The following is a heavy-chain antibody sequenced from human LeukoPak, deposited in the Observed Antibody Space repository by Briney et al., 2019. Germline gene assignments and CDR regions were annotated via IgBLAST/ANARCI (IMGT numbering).Heavy chain of an antibody. V-gene: IGHV3-30*18. CDR3: AKVRWDNSGWYYLDS. J-gene: IGHJ4*02. D-gene: IGHD6-19*01. CDR2: ISYNGINE. CDR1: GFSFSDYN. Sequence: GGSLRLSCAASGFSFSDYNMHWVRQAPGKGLEWMAVISYNGINEYYADSVKGRFTTSRDNSKSTLLLQMNSLRAEDTAVYYCAKVRWDNSGWYYLDSWGQGTLVTVSS.